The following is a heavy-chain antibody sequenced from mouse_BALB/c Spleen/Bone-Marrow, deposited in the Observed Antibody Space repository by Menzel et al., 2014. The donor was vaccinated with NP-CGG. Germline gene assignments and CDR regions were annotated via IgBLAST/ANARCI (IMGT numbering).Heavy chain of an antibody. D-gene: IGHD2-4*01. Sequence: EVHLVESGGGLVQPGGSLRLSCATSGFTFTDYYMSWVRQPQGKALEWLGFIRNKGKGYTTEYSASVKVRFTISRDNSQIILYLQMNTLRAEDSATYYCARDINYDIYWYFDVWGAGTTVTVSS. CDR3: ARDINYDIYWYFDV. CDR1: GFTFTDYY. J-gene: IGHJ1*01. CDR2: IRNKGKGYTT. V-gene: IGHV7-3*02.